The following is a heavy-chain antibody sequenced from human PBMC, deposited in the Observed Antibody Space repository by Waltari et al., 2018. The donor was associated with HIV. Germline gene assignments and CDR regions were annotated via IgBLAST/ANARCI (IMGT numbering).Heavy chain of an antibody. Sequence: QVQLQESGPGLVKPSQTLSLTCTVSGGSVRSASHYWSWIRQRPGKGLEWIGYIYYSGSTYYNPSLKSRVIISIDTSQNQFSLELTSVTAADTAVYYCARDSGLYGTYSHGMDVWGQGTTVTVSS. CDR2: IYYSGST. J-gene: IGHJ6*02. V-gene: IGHV4-31*03. D-gene: IGHD4-17*01. CDR1: GGSVRSASHY. CDR3: ARDSGLYGTYSHGMDV.